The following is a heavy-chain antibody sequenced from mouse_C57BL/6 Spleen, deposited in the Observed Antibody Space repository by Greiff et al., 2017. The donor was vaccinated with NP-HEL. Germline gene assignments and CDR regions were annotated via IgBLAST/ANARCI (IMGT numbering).Heavy chain of an antibody. CDR3: ARRGYDGSTYIWYFDV. V-gene: IGHV1-18*01. CDR2: INPNNGGT. D-gene: IGHD1-1*01. CDR1: GYTFTDYN. Sequence: EVQLQQSGPELVKPGASVKIPCKASGYTFTDYNMDWVKQSHGKSLEWIGDINPNNGGTIYNQKFKGKATLTVDKSSSTAYMELRSLTSEDTAVYYCARRGYDGSTYIWYFDVWGTGTTVTVSS. J-gene: IGHJ1*03.